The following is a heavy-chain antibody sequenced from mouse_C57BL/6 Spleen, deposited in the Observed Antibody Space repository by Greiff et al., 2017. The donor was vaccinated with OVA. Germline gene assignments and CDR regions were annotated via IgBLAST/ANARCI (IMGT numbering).Heavy chain of an antibody. CDR1: GYTFTSYW. CDR2: IDPSDSYT. CDR3: ARGAQATGFAY. J-gene: IGHJ3*01. D-gene: IGHD3-2*02. V-gene: IGHV1-50*01. Sequence: QVQLKQPGAELVKPGASVKLSCKASGYTFTSYWMQWVKQRPGQGLEWIGEIDPSDSYTNYNQKFKGKATLTVDTSSSTAYMQLSSLTSEDSAVYYCARGAQATGFAYWGQGTLVTVSA.